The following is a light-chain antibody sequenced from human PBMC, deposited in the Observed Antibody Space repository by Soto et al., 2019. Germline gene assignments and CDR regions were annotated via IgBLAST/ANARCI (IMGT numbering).Light chain of an antibody. CDR1: SSDVGSYDL. CDR3: CSFVRTNGLL. CDR2: EVN. V-gene: IGLV2-23*02. Sequence: QSVLTQPASVSGSPGQSITISCTGTSSDVGSYDLVSWYQHHSGKAPKIIIYEVNKRPSGISDRFSGSKSGNTASLTISGLQAEDEADYFCCSFVRTNGLLFGGGTKLTDL. J-gene: IGLJ2*01.